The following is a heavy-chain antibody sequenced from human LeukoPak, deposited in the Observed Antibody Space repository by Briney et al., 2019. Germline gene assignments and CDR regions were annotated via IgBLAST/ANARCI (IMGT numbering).Heavy chain of an antibody. CDR1: GFTFSSYG. Sequence: GGSLRLSCAASGFTFSSYGMHGVRQAPGKGLEWVAVIWYDGSNKYYADSVKGRFTISRDNSKNTLYLQMNSLRAEDTAVYYCAREKRYGSGSYYKRVDYWGQGTLVTVSS. CDR3: AREKRYGSGSYYKRVDY. V-gene: IGHV3-33*01. CDR2: IWYDGSNK. D-gene: IGHD3-10*01. J-gene: IGHJ4*02.